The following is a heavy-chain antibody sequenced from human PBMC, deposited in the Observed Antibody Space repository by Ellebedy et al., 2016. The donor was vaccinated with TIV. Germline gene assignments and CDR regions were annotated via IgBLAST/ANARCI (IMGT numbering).Heavy chain of an antibody. CDR1: GFTFASYA. Sequence: GESLKISCVASGFTFASYAMHWVRQAPGKGLEWVAVISHDGSSQYYADSVKGRFTVSRDNSMTTVYLELNSLRAEDTALYYCARDLDKSSGWYGGAAYWGQGTQVTVSS. CDR3: ARDLDKSSGWYGGAAY. D-gene: IGHD6-19*01. V-gene: IGHV3-30-3*01. J-gene: IGHJ4*02. CDR2: ISHDGSSQ.